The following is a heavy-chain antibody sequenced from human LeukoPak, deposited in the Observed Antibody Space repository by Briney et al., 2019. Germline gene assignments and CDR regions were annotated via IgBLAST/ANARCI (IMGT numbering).Heavy chain of an antibody. J-gene: IGHJ4*02. Sequence: GGSLRLSCAASGFTVSSNHMSWVRQSPGKGLEWVSVTYTGGSTYYADFVKDRFSSARDTSKNTLDLQMNSLRAEDTAVCYCARVLGSPSYFDDWGQGTLVTVSS. CDR2: TYTGGST. D-gene: IGHD6-6*01. CDR1: GFTVSSNH. V-gene: IGHV3-66*01. CDR3: ARVLGSPSYFDD.